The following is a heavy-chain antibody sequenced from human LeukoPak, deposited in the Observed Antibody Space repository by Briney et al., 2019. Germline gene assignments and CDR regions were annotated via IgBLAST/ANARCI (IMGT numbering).Heavy chain of an antibody. CDR2: IYHSGST. J-gene: IGHJ4*02. CDR3: ARVSDSYYNHDY. V-gene: IGHV4-38-2*01. Sequence: SETLSLTCAVSGYSISSGFYWGWIRQPPGKGLEWIGSIYHSGSTYYNPSLKSRVTISVDTSKNQFSLKLSSVTAADTAVYHCARVSDSYYNHDYWGQGTLVIVSS. D-gene: IGHD4-11*01. CDR1: GYSISSGFY.